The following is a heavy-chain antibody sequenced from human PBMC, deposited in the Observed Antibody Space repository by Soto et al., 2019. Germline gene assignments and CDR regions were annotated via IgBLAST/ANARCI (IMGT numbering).Heavy chain of an antibody. D-gene: IGHD3-9*01. CDR3: ARRDMLTGYVYFDY. J-gene: IGHJ4*02. V-gene: IGHV5-51*01. CDR1: GYTFTKYW. Sequence: PGESLKISRQASGYTFTKYWVGWVRQMPGKGLEWMGIIYPDDSDTRYSPSFQGHVTISADKSISTAYLQWSSLKASDSATYYCARRDMLTGYVYFDYWGQGTQVTVSS. CDR2: IYPDDSDT.